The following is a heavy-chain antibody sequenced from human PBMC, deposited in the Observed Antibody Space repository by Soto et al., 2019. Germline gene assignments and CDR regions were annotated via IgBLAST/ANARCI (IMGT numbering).Heavy chain of an antibody. CDR3: AKDQYYYDTSGYYQGTEAFDI. V-gene: IGHV3-23*01. D-gene: IGHD3-22*01. CDR1: GFTFSDYA. J-gene: IGHJ3*02. CDR2: MTGSSGST. Sequence: LRLSCGASGFTFSDYAMSWVRQAPGKGLEWGSAMTGSSGSTYYAASVRGRFSISRDNSKNTLYLQMSSLRPEDTAIYYCAKDQYYYDTSGYYQGTEAFDIWGQGXKVTV.